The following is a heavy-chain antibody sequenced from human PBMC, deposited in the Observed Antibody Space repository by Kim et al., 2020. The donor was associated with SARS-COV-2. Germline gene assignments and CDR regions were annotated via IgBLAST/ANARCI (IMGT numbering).Heavy chain of an antibody. J-gene: IGHJ4*02. Sequence: GGSLRLSCAASGFTFNNYAMRWVRQAPGKGLEWVAVISYGGSNTYYADSVKGRFTISRDNSKNTLYLQMNSLRAEDTAVYYCARGAGGLSGCAYYWGQGTPVTVSS. CDR2: ISYGGSNT. CDR3: ARGAGGLSGCAYY. D-gene: IGHD6-19*01. CDR1: GFTFNNYA. V-gene: IGHV3-30*04.